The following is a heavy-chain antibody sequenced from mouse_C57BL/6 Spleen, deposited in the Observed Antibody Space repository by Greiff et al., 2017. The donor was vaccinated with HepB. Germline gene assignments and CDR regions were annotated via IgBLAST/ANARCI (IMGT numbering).Heavy chain of an antibody. CDR2: IYPGSGST. V-gene: IGHV1-55*01. CDR1: GYTFTSYW. Sequence: VQLQQPGAELVKPGASVKMSCKASGYTFTSYWITWVKQRPGQGLEWIGDIYPGSGSTNYNEKFKSKATLTVDTSSGTAYMQLSSLTSEDSAVYYCARKRGYGSSSYWYFDVWGTGTTVTVSS. CDR3: ARKRGYGSSSYWYFDV. D-gene: IGHD1-1*01. J-gene: IGHJ1*03.